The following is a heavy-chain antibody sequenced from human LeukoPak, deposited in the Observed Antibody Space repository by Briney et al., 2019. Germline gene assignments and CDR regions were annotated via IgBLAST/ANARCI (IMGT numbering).Heavy chain of an antibody. CDR3: ARLRTSWSPFDY. J-gene: IGHJ4*02. Sequence: SETLSLTCTVSGGSISSYYWSWIRPPPGKGLEWIGYIYYTGSTNYNPSLKSRVTISVDTSKNQFSLKLSSVTAADTAVYFCARLRTSWSPFDYWGQGALVTVSS. V-gene: IGHV4-59*08. CDR2: IYYTGST. CDR1: GGSISSYY. D-gene: IGHD6-13*01.